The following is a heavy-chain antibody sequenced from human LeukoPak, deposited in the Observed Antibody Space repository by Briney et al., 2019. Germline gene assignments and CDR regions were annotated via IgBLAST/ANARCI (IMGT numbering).Heavy chain of an antibody. CDR1: GFTISSYG. V-gene: IGHV3-30*02. CDR3: EKDLPLYDSSGYCLYYLDY. J-gene: IGHJ4*02. CDR2: IRYDGSNK. D-gene: IGHD3-22*01. Sequence: GGSLRLSCTASGFTISSYGMHWVRQAPGKGLEWVAFIRYDGSNKYYADSVKGRFTISRDNSKNTLYLQMNSLRAEDTAVYYCEKDLPLYDSSGYCLYYLDYWGQGTLVTVSS.